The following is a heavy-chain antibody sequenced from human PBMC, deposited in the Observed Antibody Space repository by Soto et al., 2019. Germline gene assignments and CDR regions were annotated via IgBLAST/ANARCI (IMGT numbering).Heavy chain of an antibody. V-gene: IGHV1-18*04. CDR3: ARDGWLQSLDAFDI. J-gene: IGHJ3*02. D-gene: IGHD5-12*01. CDR2: ISAYNGNT. Sequence: ASVKVSCKASGYTFTSYGISWVRQALGQGLEWMGWISAYNGNTNYAQKPQGRVTMTTDTSTSTAYMELRSLRSDDTAVYYCARDGWLQSLDAFDIWGQGTMVTVSS. CDR1: GYTFTSYG.